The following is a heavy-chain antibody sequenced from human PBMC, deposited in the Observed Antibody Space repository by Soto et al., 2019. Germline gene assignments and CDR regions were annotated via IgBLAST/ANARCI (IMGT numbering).Heavy chain of an antibody. V-gene: IGHV1-45*02. CDR1: GYTFTFRY. CDR3: ARSPFAGSDAFDI. Sequence: SVKVSCKASGYTFTFRYLHWVRQAPGQALEWMGWITPFKSDTNYAQKFQDRVTITRDRSVSTAYMELSNLRSGDTAMYYCARSPFAGSDAFDIWGQGTMVTVSS. CDR2: ITPFKSDT. J-gene: IGHJ3*02. D-gene: IGHD1-1*01.